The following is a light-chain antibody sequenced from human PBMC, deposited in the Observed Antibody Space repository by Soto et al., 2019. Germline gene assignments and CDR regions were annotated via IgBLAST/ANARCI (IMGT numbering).Light chain of an antibody. CDR1: SSNIGANP. V-gene: IGLV1-44*01. J-gene: IGLJ2*01. CDR2: NND. CDR3: EAWDDSLYGAV. Sequence: QLVLTQPPSASVTPGQRVTISCSGSSSNIGANPINCYQQLPGTAPKLLIYNNDQRPSGVPDRFSASKSGTSASLAISGLQSEDEADYYCEAWDDSLYGAVLGGGTKLTVL.